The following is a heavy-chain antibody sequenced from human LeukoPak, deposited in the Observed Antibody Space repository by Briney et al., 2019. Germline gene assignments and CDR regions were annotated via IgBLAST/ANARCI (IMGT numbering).Heavy chain of an antibody. V-gene: IGHV3-30-3*01. CDR1: GFTFSSYA. CDR2: ISYDGSNK. CDR3: ARDRGCSSTSCRPSDYYGMDV. J-gene: IGHJ6*02. Sequence: GGSLRLFCAASGFTFSSYAMHWVRQAPGKGLEWVAVISYDGSNKYYADSVKGRFTISRDNSKNTLYLQMNSLRAEDTAVYYCARDRGCSSTSCRPSDYYGMDVWGQGTTVTVSS. D-gene: IGHD2-2*01.